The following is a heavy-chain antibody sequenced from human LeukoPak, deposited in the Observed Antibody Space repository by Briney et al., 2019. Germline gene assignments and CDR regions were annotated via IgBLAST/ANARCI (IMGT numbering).Heavy chain of an antibody. Sequence: GGSLRLSCAASGFTFSSYGMHWVRQAPGKGLEWVAVISYDGSNQYYADSVKGRFTISRDNSKNTLYLQMNSLRAEDMAVYYCAKGGYYDYVWGSYRYFDYWGQGTLVTVSS. D-gene: IGHD3-16*02. CDR3: AKGGYYDYVWGSYRYFDY. CDR2: ISYDGSNQ. CDR1: GFTFSSYG. J-gene: IGHJ4*02. V-gene: IGHV3-30*18.